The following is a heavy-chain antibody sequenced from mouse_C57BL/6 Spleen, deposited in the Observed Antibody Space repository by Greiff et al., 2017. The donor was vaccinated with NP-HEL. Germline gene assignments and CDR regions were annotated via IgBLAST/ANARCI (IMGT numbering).Heavy chain of an antibody. V-gene: IGHV1-26*01. CDR3: ARGILGWYFDV. CDR2: INPNNGGT. J-gene: IGHJ1*03. CDR1: GYTFTDYY. Sequence: EVQLQQSGPELVKPGASVKISCKASGYTFTDYYMNWVKQSHGKSLEWIGDINPNNGGTSYNQKFKGKATLTVDKSSSTAYMELRSLTSEDSAVYYCARGILGWYFDVWGTGTTVTVSS. D-gene: IGHD3-3*01.